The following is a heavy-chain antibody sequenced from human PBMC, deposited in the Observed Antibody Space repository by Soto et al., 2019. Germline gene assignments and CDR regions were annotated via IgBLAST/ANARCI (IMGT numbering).Heavy chain of an antibody. Sequence: QVQLVHSGAEVKKPGASVKVSCKASGYTFTSYGISWVRQAPGQGLEWMGWISAYNGNTNYAQKLQGRVTMTTDTSPSTAYVELRSLRSDDTAVYYCARGQYSSSWSTFCAFDIWGQGTMVTVSS. CDR3: ARGQYSSSWSTFCAFDI. J-gene: IGHJ3*02. V-gene: IGHV1-18*01. CDR1: GYTFTSYG. CDR2: ISAYNGNT. D-gene: IGHD6-6*01.